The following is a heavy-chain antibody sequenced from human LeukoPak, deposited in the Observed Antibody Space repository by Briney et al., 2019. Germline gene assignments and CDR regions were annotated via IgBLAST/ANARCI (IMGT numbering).Heavy chain of an antibody. D-gene: IGHD2-2*02. CDR3: ARDNREYCSSTSCYIALDY. V-gene: IGHV1-69*13. CDR2: IIPIFGTA. CDR1: GGTFSSYA. J-gene: IGHJ4*02. Sequence: SVKVSCKASGGTFSSYAISWVRQAPGQGLEWMGGIIPIFGTANYAQEFQGRVTITADESTSTAYMELSSLRSEDTAVYYCARDNREYCSSTSCYIALDYWGQGTLVTVSS.